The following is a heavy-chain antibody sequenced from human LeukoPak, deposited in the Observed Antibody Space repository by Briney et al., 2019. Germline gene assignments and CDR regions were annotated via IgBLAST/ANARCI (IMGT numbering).Heavy chain of an antibody. CDR3: ATTIGYSYGFDY. V-gene: IGHV1-2*02. D-gene: IGHD5-18*01. CDR1: GYTFTGYY. Sequence: ASVKVSCKASGYTFTGYYMHWVRQAHGQGLEWMGWINPNSGGTNYAQKFQGRVTMTRDTSISTAYMELSRLRSDDTAVYYCATTIGYSYGFDYWGQGTLVTVSS. J-gene: IGHJ4*02. CDR2: INPNSGGT.